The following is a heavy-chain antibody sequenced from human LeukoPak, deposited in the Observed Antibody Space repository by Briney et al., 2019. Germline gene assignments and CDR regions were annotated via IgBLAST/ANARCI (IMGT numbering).Heavy chain of an antibody. CDR1: GYTFTGYY. D-gene: IGHD2-15*01. J-gene: IGHJ4*02. V-gene: IGHV1-2*02. CDR3: ARDRVVVVAATPPFDY. Sequence: ASVKVSCKASGYTFTGYYMHWVRQAPGQGLEWMGWINPNSGGTNYAQKFQGRVTMTRDTSISTAYMELSRLRSDDTAVYYCARDRVVVVAATPPFDYWGQGTLVTVSS. CDR2: INPNSGGT.